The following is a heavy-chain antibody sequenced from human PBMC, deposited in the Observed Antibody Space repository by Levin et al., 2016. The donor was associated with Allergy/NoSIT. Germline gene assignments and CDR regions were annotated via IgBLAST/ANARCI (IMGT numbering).Heavy chain of an antibody. V-gene: IGHV1-18*01. J-gene: IGHJ4*02. CDR3: ARVGYDRDFDY. D-gene: IGHD3-22*01. CDR2: ISPYNGNT. Sequence: WVRQAPGQGLEWMGWISPYNGNTNYAQKLQDRVSMTTDTSTSTAYMELRSLRSDDTAVYYCARVGYDRDFDYWGQGTLVTVSS.